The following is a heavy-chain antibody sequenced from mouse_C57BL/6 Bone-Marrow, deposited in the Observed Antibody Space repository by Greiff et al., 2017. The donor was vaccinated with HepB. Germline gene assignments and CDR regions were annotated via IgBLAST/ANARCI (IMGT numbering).Heavy chain of an antibody. J-gene: IGHJ4*01. CDR2: ISNGGGST. D-gene: IGHD3-2*02. CDR3: ARQLRPRDYAMDY. CDR1: GFTFSDYY. Sequence: EVKLVESGGGLVQPGGSLKLSCAASGFTFSDYYMYWVRQTPEKRLEWVAYISNGGGSTYYPDTVKGRFTISRDNAKNTLYLQMSHLKSEDTAMYYCARQLRPRDYAMDYWGQGTSVTVSS. V-gene: IGHV5-12*01.